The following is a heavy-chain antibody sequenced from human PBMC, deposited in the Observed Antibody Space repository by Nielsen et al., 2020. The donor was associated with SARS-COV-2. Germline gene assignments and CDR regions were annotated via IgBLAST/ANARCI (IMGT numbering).Heavy chain of an antibody. CDR2: IYPSVGST. J-gene: IGHJ6*02. V-gene: IGHV1-46*01. D-gene: IGHD1-7*01. CDR1: GYSFTSCD. CDR3: AIGYTGTTYYYYGMDV. Sequence: ASVKVSCKASGYSFTSCDMHWVRQAPGQGLEWMGVIYPSVGSTIYAQKFQGRVTMTSDTATSTVYMELSRLRSDDTAVYYCAIGYTGTTYYYYGMDVWGQGTTVTVSS.